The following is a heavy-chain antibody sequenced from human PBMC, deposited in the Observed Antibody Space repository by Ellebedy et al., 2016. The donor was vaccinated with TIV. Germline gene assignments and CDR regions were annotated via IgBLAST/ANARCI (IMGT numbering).Heavy chain of an antibody. Sequence: GESLKISCKGSGYSFTSYWIGWVRQMPGEGLEWMGIIWPGDSDTRYSPSFQGQVTISVDKSIRTAYLQWSRLRASDTAMYYCARWASPGPRYDYVWGSYPKGAFDIWGQGTMVTVSS. CDR1: GYSFTSYW. D-gene: IGHD3-16*02. J-gene: IGHJ3*02. V-gene: IGHV5-51*01. CDR3: ARWASPGPRYDYVWGSYPKGAFDI. CDR2: IWPGDSDT.